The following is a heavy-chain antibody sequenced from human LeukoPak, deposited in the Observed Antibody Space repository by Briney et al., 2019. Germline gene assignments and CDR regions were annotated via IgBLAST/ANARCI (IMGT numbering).Heavy chain of an antibody. CDR3: ARTPVADAFDI. V-gene: IGHV3-21*01. D-gene: IGHD6-19*01. Sequence: GGSLRLSCAASGFTFSSYSMNWVRQAPGKGLEWVSSISSSSSYIYYADSVKGRFIISRDNAKNSLYLQMNSLRAEDTAVYYCARTPVADAFDIWGQGTMVTVSS. CDR1: GFTFSSYS. J-gene: IGHJ3*02. CDR2: ISSSSSYI.